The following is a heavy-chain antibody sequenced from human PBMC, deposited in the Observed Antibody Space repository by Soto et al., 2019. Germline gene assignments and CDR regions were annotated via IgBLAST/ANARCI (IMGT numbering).Heavy chain of an antibody. V-gene: IGHV6-1*01. Sequence: KQSQTLSLTCAISGDSVSSNSAAWTWIRQSPSRGLEWLGRTYYRSKWYNDYAVSVKSRITINPDTSKNQFSLQLNSVTPEDTAVYYCAREEVQQLVRPHGMDVWGQGTTVTVSS. J-gene: IGHJ6*02. CDR3: AREEVQQLVRPHGMDV. CDR2: TYYRSKWYN. CDR1: GDSVSSNSAA. D-gene: IGHD6-13*01.